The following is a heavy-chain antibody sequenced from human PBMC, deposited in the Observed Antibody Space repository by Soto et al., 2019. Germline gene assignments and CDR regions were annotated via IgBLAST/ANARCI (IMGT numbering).Heavy chain of an antibody. CDR2: IYSSGST. V-gene: IGHV4-31*03. D-gene: IGHD6-6*01. J-gene: IGHJ5*02. Sequence: SETLSLTCSVSGDSISTKTYYWSWIRQHPGKGLEWIGYIYSSGSTYYNPSLRSRLTISLDTSNNHFSLNLNSVTVADTAVYYCARETRISASRAWFDPWGPGTVVTVSS. CDR1: GDSISTKTYY. CDR3: ARETRISASRAWFDP.